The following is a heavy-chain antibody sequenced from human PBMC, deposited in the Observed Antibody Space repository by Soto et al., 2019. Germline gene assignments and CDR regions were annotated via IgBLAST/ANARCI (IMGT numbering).Heavy chain of an antibody. V-gene: IGHV1-18*01. D-gene: IGHD1-26*01. CDR1: GYAFTTYG. CDR3: AGGWDGDY. CDR2: ISAHNGNT. J-gene: IGHJ4*02. Sequence: QVHLVQSGAELKKPGSSVKVSCKGSGYAFTTYGITWVRQAPGQGLEWMGWISAHNGNTNYAQNLEGRATVTRDTTTSTAYMDLRSLRSDDTALYYCAGGWDGDYWGQGALVTVSS.